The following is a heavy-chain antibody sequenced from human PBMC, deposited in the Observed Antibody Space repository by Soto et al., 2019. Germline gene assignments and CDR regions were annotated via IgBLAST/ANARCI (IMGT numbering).Heavy chain of an antibody. J-gene: IGHJ6*01. V-gene: IGHV3-30*18. Sequence: RLSCAACVFPFSIYGIDCVRQAPGKGLEWVAAISYDGRNKYYADSVKGRVTISRDNSENTLFLQMDSLRVEDTAVYYCAKDLSGARWYHVGMDVWGQGTTVTVSS. CDR1: VFPFSIYG. D-gene: IGHD2-15*01. CDR3: AKDLSGARWYHVGMDV. CDR2: ISYDGRNK.